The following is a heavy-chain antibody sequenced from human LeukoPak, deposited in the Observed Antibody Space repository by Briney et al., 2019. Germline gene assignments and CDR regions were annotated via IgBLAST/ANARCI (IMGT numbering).Heavy chain of an antibody. CDR2: INHSGST. CDR1: GGSFSGYY. Sequence: PSETLSLTCAVYGGSFSGYYWSWIRQPPGKGLEWIGEINHSGSTNYNPSLKSRVTISVDTSKNQFSLKLNSVTAADTAVYYCARGGVGITMVRGVNRIPFDPWGQGTLVTVSS. CDR3: ARGGVGITMVRGVNRIPFDP. V-gene: IGHV4-34*01. D-gene: IGHD3-10*01. J-gene: IGHJ5*02.